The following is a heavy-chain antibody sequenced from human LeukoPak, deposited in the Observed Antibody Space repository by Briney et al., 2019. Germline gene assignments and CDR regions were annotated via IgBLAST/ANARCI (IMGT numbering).Heavy chain of an antibody. CDR3: ARMGYDILTGYYMFDY. D-gene: IGHD3-9*01. CDR1: GYTFTSYD. Sequence: SVKVSCKASGYTFTSYDINWVRQATGQGLEWMGGIIPIFGTANYAQKFQGRVTITADESTSTAYMELSSLRSEDTAVYYCARMGYDILTGYYMFDYWGQGTLVTVSS. J-gene: IGHJ4*02. V-gene: IGHV1-69*13. CDR2: IIPIFGTA.